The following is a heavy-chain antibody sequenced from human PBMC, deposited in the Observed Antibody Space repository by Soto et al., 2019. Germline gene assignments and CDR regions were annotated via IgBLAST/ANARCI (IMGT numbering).Heavy chain of an antibody. CDR2: IIPIFGTA. Sequence: QVQLVQSGAEVKKPGSSVKVSCKASGGTFSSYAISWVRQAPGQGLEWMGGIIPIFGTANYAQKFQGRVTITADESTSTAYMELSILRSEDTAVYYCARDRENVLMVYASKAAHYGMDVLGQGTTATGSS. J-gene: IGHJ6*02. CDR1: GGTFSSYA. CDR3: ARDRENVLMVYASKAAHYGMDV. D-gene: IGHD2-8*01. V-gene: IGHV1-69*01.